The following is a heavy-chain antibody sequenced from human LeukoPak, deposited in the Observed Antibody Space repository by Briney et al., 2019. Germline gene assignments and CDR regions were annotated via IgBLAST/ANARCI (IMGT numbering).Heavy chain of an antibody. CDR1: GYSFTSYS. Sequence: GESLKISCKTSGYSFTSYSIGWVRQMPGKGLEWTGFIYPADSSIGYSPSFEGQVTISADKFISTAYLQWSSLKASDTAMYYCVRSRVHDYWGQGTPVTVSS. V-gene: IGHV5-51*01. CDR3: VRSRVHDY. CDR2: IYPADSSI. J-gene: IGHJ4*02.